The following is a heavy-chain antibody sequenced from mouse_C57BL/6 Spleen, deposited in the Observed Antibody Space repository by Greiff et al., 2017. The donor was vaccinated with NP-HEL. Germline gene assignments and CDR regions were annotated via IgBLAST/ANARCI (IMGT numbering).Heavy chain of an antibody. V-gene: IGHV5-16*01. D-gene: IGHD1-1*01. J-gene: IGHJ2*01. Sequence: EVKLMESEGGLVQPGSSMKLSCTASGFTFSDYYMAWVRQVPEKGLEWVANINYDGSSTYYLDSLKSRFIISRDNAKNILYLQMISLKSEDTATYYFARAFYYGSFYYFDYWGQGTTLTVSS. CDR2: INYDGSST. CDR3: ARAFYYGSFYYFDY. CDR1: GFTFSDYY.